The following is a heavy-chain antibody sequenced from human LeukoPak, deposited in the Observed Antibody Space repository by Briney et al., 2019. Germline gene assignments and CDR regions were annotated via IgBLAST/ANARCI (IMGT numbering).Heavy chain of an antibody. Sequence: GGSLRPSCAASGFTFSSYAMSWVRQAPGKGLEWVTAISGSGGSTYYADSVKGRFTISRDNSKNTLYLQMNSLRAEDTALYYCAKSNIVVVVAAFDYWGQGTLVTVSA. V-gene: IGHV3-23*01. CDR2: ISGSGGST. J-gene: IGHJ4*02. D-gene: IGHD2-15*01. CDR3: AKSNIVVVVAAFDY. CDR1: GFTFSSYA.